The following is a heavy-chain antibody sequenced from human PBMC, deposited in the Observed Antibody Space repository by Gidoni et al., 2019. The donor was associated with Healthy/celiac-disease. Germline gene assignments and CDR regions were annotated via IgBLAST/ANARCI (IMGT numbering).Heavy chain of an antibody. D-gene: IGHD3-22*01. CDR1: GITFRSSE. V-gene: IGHV3-48*03. CDR2: ISSSGRTI. J-gene: IGHJ4*02. Sequence: EVQLVASGGGLVQPGGSLRLSCSASGITFRSSEMNCVRQAPGKGLGWVSYISSSGRTIYYADSVKGRFSISRDNAKNSLYLQMNSLSAEDTAVYYCAREWGDSSGYSTGFDYWGQGTLVTVSS. CDR3: AREWGDSSGYSTGFDY.